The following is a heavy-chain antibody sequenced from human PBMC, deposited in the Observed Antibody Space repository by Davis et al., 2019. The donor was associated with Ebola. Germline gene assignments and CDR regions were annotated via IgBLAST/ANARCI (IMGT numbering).Heavy chain of an antibody. Sequence: SETLSLTCTVSGGSISSSSYYWGWIRQPPGKGLEWIGSIYYSGSTYYNLSLKSRVTISVDTSKNQFSLKQSSVTAADTAVYYCAREVVVVPAAIIWFDPWGQGTLVTVSS. J-gene: IGHJ5*02. V-gene: IGHV4-39*07. D-gene: IGHD2-2*01. CDR2: IYYSGST. CDR3: AREVVVVPAAIIWFDP. CDR1: GGSISSSSYY.